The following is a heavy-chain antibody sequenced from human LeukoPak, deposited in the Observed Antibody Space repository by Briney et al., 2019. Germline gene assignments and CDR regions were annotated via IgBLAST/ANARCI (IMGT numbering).Heavy chain of an antibody. Sequence: PSETLSLTCTVSGGSISSYYWSWIRQPPGKGLEWIGYIYYSGSTNYNPSLKSRVTISVDTSKNQFSLKLSSVTAADTAVYYCARGLETRGLRPYYLDYWGQGTLVTVSS. CDR2: IYYSGST. D-gene: IGHD3-16*01. J-gene: IGHJ4*02. CDR1: GGSISSYY. V-gene: IGHV4-59*01. CDR3: ARGLETRGLRPYYLDY.